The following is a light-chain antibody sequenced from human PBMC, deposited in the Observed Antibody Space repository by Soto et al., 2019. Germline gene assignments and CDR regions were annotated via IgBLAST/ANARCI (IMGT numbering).Light chain of an antibody. Sequence: IQITQSPSSLSASVGDRVTITCRASQSITNYLYWYQQNPGKAPELLIYSESTLQSGVQSRFSGSGSGTDFTLTISSLQPEDFATYYCLQDNSFPLTFGGGTKVDIK. CDR3: LQDNSFPLT. CDR2: SES. V-gene: IGKV1-39*01. J-gene: IGKJ4*01. CDR1: QSITNY.